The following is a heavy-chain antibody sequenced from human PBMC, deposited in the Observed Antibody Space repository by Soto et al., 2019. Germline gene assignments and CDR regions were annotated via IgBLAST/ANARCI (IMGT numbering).Heavy chain of an antibody. D-gene: IGHD6-19*01. CDR1: GGTFSSYA. CDR3: ARDLYSSGWYVILYGMDV. CDR2: IIPIFGTA. Sequence: SVKVSCKASGGTFSSYAISWVRQAPGQGLEWMGGIIPIFGTANYAQKFQGRVTITADESTSTAYMELSSLRSEDTAVYYYARDLYSSGWYVILYGMDVWGQGTTVTVSS. V-gene: IGHV1-69*13. J-gene: IGHJ6*02.